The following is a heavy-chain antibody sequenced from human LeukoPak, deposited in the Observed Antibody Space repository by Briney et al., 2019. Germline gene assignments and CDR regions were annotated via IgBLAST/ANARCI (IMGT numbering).Heavy chain of an antibody. D-gene: IGHD3-22*01. CDR3: ARDRGSYYDSSGNFDY. CDR2: ISWNSGSI. J-gene: IGHJ4*02. CDR1: GFTFDDYA. V-gene: IGHV3-9*01. Sequence: GGSLRLSCAASGFTFDDYAMHWVRQAPGKGLEWVSGISWNSGSIGYADSVKGRFTISRDNSKNTLYLQMNSLRAEDTAVYYCARDRGSYYDSSGNFDYWGQGTLVTVSS.